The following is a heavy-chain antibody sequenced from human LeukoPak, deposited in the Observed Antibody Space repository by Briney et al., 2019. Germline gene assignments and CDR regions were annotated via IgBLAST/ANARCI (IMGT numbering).Heavy chain of an antibody. CDR3: ARVGRAITAAGFGAFDV. D-gene: IGHD6-13*01. J-gene: IGHJ3*01. CDR2: ISNRVSYITTSGSTI. Sequence: GGSLRLSCAASGFTFSNAWMSWVRQAPGKGLEWVSYISNRVSYITTSGSTIYYADSVKGRFTISRDNAKNSVYLEMNSLRADDTAVYYCARVGRAITAAGFGAFDVWGQGTMATVSS. V-gene: IGHV3-11*01. CDR1: GFTFSNAW.